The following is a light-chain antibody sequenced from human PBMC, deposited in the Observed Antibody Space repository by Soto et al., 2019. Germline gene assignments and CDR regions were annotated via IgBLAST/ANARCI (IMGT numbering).Light chain of an antibody. J-gene: IGLJ2*01. Sequence: QSVLTQPPSASGTPGQRVTISCSGSSSNIGSNTVNWYQQLPGTAPKLLIYRNNQRPSGVPDRFSGSKSGTSAPLAISGLQSEDEADYYCAAWDDSLTGVVFGGGTKLTVL. CDR2: RNN. CDR1: SSNIGSNT. V-gene: IGLV1-44*01. CDR3: AAWDDSLTGVV.